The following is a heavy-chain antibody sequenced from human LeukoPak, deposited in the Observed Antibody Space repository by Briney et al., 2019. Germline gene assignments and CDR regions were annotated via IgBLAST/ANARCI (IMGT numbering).Heavy chain of an antibody. CDR2: IWYDGSNK. J-gene: IGHJ4*02. Sequence: GGSLRLSCAASGFTFSSYGMHWVRQAPGKGLEWVAVIWYDGSNKYYADSVKGRFTISRDNSKNTLHLQMNSLRAEDTAVYYCAKELSGSSYFDYWGQGTLVTVSS. CDR1: GFTFSSYG. V-gene: IGHV3-30*02. D-gene: IGHD1-26*01. CDR3: AKELSGSSYFDY.